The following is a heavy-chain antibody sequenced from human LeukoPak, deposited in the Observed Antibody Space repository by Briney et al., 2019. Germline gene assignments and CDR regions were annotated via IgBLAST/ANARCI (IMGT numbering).Heavy chain of an antibody. V-gene: IGHV1-24*01. Sequence: ASVKVSCKVSGYTLTELSMHWVRQAPGKGLEWMGGFDPEDGETIYAQKFQGRVTMTRDTSTSTVYMELSSLRSEDTAVYYCAREGATYYDILTGYYDYWGQGTLVTVSS. J-gene: IGHJ4*02. D-gene: IGHD3-9*01. CDR3: AREGATYYDILTGYYDY. CDR2: FDPEDGET. CDR1: GYTLTELS.